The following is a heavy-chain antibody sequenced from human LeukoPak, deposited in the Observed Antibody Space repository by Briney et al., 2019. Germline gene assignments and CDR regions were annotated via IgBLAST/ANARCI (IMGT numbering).Heavy chain of an antibody. V-gene: IGHV1-3*03. D-gene: IGHD5-18*01. J-gene: IGHJ4*02. Sequence: ASVKVSCKASGYTFTSYAMHWVRQAPGQRLEWMGWINAGNGNTKYSQEFQGRVTITRDTSASTAYMELSSLRSEDMAVYYCARTQGYSYGLYFDYWGQGTLVTVSS. CDR2: INAGNGNT. CDR1: GYTFTSYA. CDR3: ARTQGYSYGLYFDY.